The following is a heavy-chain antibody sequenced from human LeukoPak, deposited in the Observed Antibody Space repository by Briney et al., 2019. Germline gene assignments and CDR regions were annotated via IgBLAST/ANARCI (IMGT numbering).Heavy chain of an antibody. J-gene: IGHJ4*02. V-gene: IGHV3-30*03. CDR3: VRDFRSADY. CDR2: ISYDGSNK. Sequence: GGSLRLSCAASVFTFSSYCMHWVRQAPGKGLEWVAVISYDGSNKYYADSVKGRFTISRDNAKNTVYLQMNSLREEDTAVYYCVRDFRSADYWGQGTLVTVSS. CDR1: VFTFSSYC.